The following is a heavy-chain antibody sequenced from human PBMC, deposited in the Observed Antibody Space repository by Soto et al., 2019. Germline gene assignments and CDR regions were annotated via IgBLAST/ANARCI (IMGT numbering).Heavy chain of an antibody. J-gene: IGHJ6*02. CDR1: GDSVDQRNYY. CDR3: ARDKRYNAFWSASHVDYCLDV. D-gene: IGHD3-3*01. Sequence: TLSLTCSVSGDSVDQRNYYCTWIRQRPGKGLEWLGNIYYNGITFYNSSLKIRLTISIDTSKNQFSLKVTSVTAADTAMYVCARDKRYNAFWSASHVDYCLDVWGQGTTVTVSS. CDR2: IYYNGIT. V-gene: IGHV4-31*03.